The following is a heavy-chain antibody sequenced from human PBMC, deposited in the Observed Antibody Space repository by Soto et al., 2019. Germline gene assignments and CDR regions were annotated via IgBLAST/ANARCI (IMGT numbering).Heavy chain of an antibody. J-gene: IGHJ4*02. CDR1: GFTFSSYG. CDR3: AKAEVITSLAGEFDY. Sequence: TGGSLRLSCAASGFTFSSYGMHWVRQAPGKGLEWVAVISYDGSNKYYADSVKGRFTISRDNSKNTLYLQMNSLRAEDTAVYYCAKAEVITSLAGEFDYWGQGTLVTVSS. CDR2: ISYDGSNK. D-gene: IGHD3-22*01. V-gene: IGHV3-30*18.